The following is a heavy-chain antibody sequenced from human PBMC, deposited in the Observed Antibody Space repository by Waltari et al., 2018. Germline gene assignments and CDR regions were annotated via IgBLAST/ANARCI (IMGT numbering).Heavy chain of an antibody. Sequence: QVQLVQSGAEVKKPGASVKVSCKASGYTFTGYYMHWVRQAPGQGLEWMGRINPNSGGTNYAQKFQGRVSMTRDTSISTAYMELSRLRSDDTAVYYCARGRFTGITGTLFGYWGQGTLVTVSS. V-gene: IGHV1-2*06. CDR1: GYTFTGYY. CDR3: ARGRFTGITGTLFGY. D-gene: IGHD1-7*01. CDR2: INPNSGGT. J-gene: IGHJ4*02.